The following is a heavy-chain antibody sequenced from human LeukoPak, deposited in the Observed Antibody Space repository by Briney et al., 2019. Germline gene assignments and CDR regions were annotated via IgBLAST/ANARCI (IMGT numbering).Heavy chain of an antibody. CDR3: ARHWGVLRWRAFDI. J-gene: IGHJ3*02. D-gene: IGHD3-16*01. V-gene: IGHV4-59*08. CDR2: IYYSGST. CDR1: GGSISSYY. Sequence: SETLSLTCTVSGGSISSYYWSWMRQPPGKGLEWIGYIYYSGSTNYNPSLKSRVTISVDTSKNQFSLKLSSVTAADTAVYYCARHWGVLRWRAFDIWGQGTMVTVSS.